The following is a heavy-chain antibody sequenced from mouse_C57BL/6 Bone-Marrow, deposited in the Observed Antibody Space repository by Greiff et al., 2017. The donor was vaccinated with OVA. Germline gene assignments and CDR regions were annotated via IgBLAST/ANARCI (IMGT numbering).Heavy chain of an antibody. CDR1: GFTFSDFY. V-gene: IGHV7-1*01. CDR2: SRNKANDYTT. J-gene: IGHJ2*01. Sequence: EVMLVESGGGLVQSGRSLRLSCATSGFTFSDFYMEWVRQAPGKGLEWIAASRNKANDYTTEYSASVKGRFIVSRDTSQSILYLQMNALRAEDTAIYYCARDTGALTDWGQGTTLTVSS. D-gene: IGHD4-1*01. CDR3: ARDTGALTD.